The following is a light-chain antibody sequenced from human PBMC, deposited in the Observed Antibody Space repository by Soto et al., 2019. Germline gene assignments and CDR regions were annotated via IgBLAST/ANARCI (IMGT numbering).Light chain of an antibody. J-gene: IGKJ2*01. V-gene: IGKV4-1*01. Sequence: DIVMTQSPDFLAVSLGERATINCKSSQSVLYSSNNKNYLAWYQQKPGQPPKLLIYWASTRESGVPDRFSGSGSGTDFTLTISSLQAEDVAVYYCQQYYNTPSYTFGQGTKLEIK. CDR3: QQYYNTPSYT. CDR1: QSVLYSSNNKNY. CDR2: WAS.